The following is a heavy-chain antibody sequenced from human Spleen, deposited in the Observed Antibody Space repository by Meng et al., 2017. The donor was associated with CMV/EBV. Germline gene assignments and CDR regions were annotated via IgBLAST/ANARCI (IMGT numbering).Heavy chain of an antibody. J-gene: IGHJ4*02. D-gene: IGHD6-6*01. CDR2: ITWNSNTI. V-gene: IGHV3-9*01. Sequence: GGSLRLSCAASGFRFDDYGMHWVRQAPGKGLEWVSGITWNSNTIDYADSVKGRFTISRDNAKNSLYLQMNSLRAEDTAVYYCAREDQSIAPRPDYWGQGTLVTVSS. CDR1: GFRFDDYG. CDR3: AREDQSIAPRPDY.